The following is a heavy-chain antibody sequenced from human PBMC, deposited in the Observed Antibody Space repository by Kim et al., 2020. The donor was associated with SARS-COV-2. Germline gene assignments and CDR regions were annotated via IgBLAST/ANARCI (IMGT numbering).Heavy chain of an antibody. J-gene: IGHJ4*02. CDR3: ARALYYFDY. Sequence: GSTYYADSVKGRFTISSDNSKNMLYLQMNSLRAEDTAVYYCARALYYFDYWGQGTLVTVSS. V-gene: IGHV3-53*01. CDR2: GST.